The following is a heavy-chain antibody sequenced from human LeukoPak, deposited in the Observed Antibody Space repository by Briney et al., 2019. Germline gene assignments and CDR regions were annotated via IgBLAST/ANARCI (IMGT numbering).Heavy chain of an antibody. CDR1: GFSFSSFD. Sequence: GGSLRLSCAASGFSFSSFDMSWVRQAPGKGLEWVSGISGSGGSTYYADSVKGRFTISRDNSKNTLYLQMNSLRAEDTAVYYCARAQLLWFGEFHDGMDVWGQGTTVTVSS. D-gene: IGHD3-10*01. CDR2: ISGSGGST. CDR3: ARAQLLWFGEFHDGMDV. V-gene: IGHV3-23*01. J-gene: IGHJ6*02.